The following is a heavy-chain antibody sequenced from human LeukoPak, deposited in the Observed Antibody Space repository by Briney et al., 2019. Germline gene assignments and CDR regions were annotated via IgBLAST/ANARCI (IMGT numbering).Heavy chain of an antibody. CDR3: ARDVDFWSGYYSRVDAFDI. CDR2: ISAYNGNT. J-gene: IGHJ3*02. CDR1: GYTFTSYD. D-gene: IGHD3-3*01. V-gene: IGHV1-18*01. Sequence: ASVKVSCKASGYTFTSYDINWVRQATGQGLEWMGWISAYNGNTNYAQKLQGRVTMTTDTSTSTAYMELRSLRSDDTAVYYCARDVDFWSGYYSRVDAFDIWGQGTMVTVSS.